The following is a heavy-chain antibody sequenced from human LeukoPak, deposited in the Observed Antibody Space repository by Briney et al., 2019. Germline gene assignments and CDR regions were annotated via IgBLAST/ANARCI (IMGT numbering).Heavy chain of an antibody. J-gene: IGHJ2*01. V-gene: IGHV5-51*01. CDR2: IYPGDSDT. CDR3: ARRPGSSGWYLWYFDL. D-gene: IGHD6-19*01. CDR1: GYSFTSYW. Sequence: GESLKISCKGSGYSFTSYWIGWVRQMPGKGLEWMWIIYPGDSDTRYSPSFQGQVTISADKSISTAYLQWSSLKASDTAMYYCARRPGSSGWYLWYFDLWGRGTLVTVSS.